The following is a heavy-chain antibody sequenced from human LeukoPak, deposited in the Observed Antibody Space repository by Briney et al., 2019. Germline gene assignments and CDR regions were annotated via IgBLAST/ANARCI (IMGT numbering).Heavy chain of an antibody. Sequence: SETLSLTCTVSRGSVSRGSFITTNYYWGWIRQPPGKGLEWIGNIFYSGTTYYSPSLKSRVTISVDTSKNQFSLKLSSVTAADTAVYYCALRYFDRDYWGQGTLVTVSS. CDR2: IFYSGTT. CDR1: RGSVSRGSFITTNYY. V-gene: IGHV4-39*01. D-gene: IGHD3-9*01. J-gene: IGHJ4*02. CDR3: ALRYFDRDY.